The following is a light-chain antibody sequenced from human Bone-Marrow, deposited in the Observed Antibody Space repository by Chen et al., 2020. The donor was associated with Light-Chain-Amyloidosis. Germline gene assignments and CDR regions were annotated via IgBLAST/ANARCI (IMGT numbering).Light chain of an antibody. J-gene: IGKJ4*01. CDR1: QSLLHSTGYNF. V-gene: IGKV2-28*01. Sequence: DIVMTQSPLSLPVTPGEPASISCRSSQSLLHSTGYNFFNWYLQKPGQSPQLLIYLGSNRASGVPDRFSGSGSCTDFTLKISRVDAEDVGVYYCMQALQTPLTFGGGTRVEIK. CDR3: MQALQTPLT. CDR2: LGS.